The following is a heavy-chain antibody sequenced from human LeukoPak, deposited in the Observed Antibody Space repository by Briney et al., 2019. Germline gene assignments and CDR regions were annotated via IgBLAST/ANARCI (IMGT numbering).Heavy chain of an antibody. D-gene: IGHD6-6*01. CDR3: AREDSSSSNDAFDV. V-gene: IGHV4-38-2*02. Sequence: SETLSLTCAVSGYSISSGYYWGWIRQPPGKGLEWIGEINHSGNTKYNPSLKSRVTISVDTSKNQFSLKLSSVTAADTAVYYCAREDSSSSNDAFDVWGQGTMVTVSS. CDR2: INHSGNT. CDR1: GYSISSGYY. J-gene: IGHJ3*01.